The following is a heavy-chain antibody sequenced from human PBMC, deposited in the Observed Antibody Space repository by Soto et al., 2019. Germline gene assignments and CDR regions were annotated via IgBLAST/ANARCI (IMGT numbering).Heavy chain of an antibody. D-gene: IGHD3-10*01. CDR3: ARDYLVRGVKTDYYYYYMDV. J-gene: IGHJ6*03. Sequence: SETLSLTCTVSGGSISSYYWSWIRQPPGKGLEWIGYIYYSGSTNYNPSFKSRVTISVDTSKNQFSLKLSSVTAADTAVYYCARDYLVRGVKTDYYYYYMDVWGKGTTVTVSS. CDR1: GGSISSYY. CDR2: IYYSGST. V-gene: IGHV4-59*01.